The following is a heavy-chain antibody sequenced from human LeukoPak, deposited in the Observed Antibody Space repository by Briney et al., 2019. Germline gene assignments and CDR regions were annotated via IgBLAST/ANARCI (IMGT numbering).Heavy chain of an antibody. V-gene: IGHV5-51*01. Sequence: PGESLKISCKGSGYSSTSYWIGWVRQMPGKGLEWMGIIYPGDSDTRYSPSFQGQVTISADKSISTAYLQWSNLKASDTAMYYCAKQIYLRGYSSSWVFDDWGQGTLVTVSS. D-gene: IGHD6-13*01. CDR1: GYSSTSYW. CDR2: IYPGDSDT. CDR3: AKQIYLRGYSSSWVFDD. J-gene: IGHJ4*02.